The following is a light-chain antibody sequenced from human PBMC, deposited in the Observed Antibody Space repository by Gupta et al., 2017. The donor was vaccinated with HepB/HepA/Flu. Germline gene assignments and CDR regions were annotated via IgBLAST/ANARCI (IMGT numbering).Light chain of an antibody. CDR1: SSDIGAYNY. CDR3: CSYTSSSTLV. CDR2: DVS. J-gene: IGLJ3*02. Sequence: QSALTPAASVSGSPEQSNTISCTGTSSDIGAYNYVSWYQQHPDKAPKLMIYDVSSRPSGVSNRFSGSKSGNTASLIISGLQAEDEADYYCCSYTSSSTLVFGGGTKLTVL. V-gene: IGLV2-14*03.